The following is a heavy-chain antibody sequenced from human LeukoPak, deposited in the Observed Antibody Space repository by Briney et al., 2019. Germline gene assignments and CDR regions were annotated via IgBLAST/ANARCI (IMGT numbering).Heavy chain of an antibody. J-gene: IGHJ4*02. D-gene: IGHD6-13*01. V-gene: IGHV1-2*02. CDR3: AREYSSSWYYFDY. Sequence: ASVKVSCKASGYTFTGYYMHWVRQAPGQGLEWVGWINPNSGGTNYAQKFQGRVTMTRDTSISTAYMELSRLRSDDTAVYYCAREYSSSWYYFDYWGQGTLVTVSS. CDR2: INPNSGGT. CDR1: GYTFTGYY.